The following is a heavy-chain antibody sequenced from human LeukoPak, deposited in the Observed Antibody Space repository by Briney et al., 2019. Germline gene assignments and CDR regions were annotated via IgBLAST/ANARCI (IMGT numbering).Heavy chain of an antibody. J-gene: IGHJ3*02. Sequence: SETLSLTCNVSGGSISTYYWSWIRQPPGKGLEWVGYMSNSVSTNYNPSLKSRVTISPDTSNNQFSLKLTSVTAADTAIYYCARQGSGGRAFDIWGQGTMVTVSS. V-gene: IGHV4-59*08. CDR2: MSNSVST. CDR1: GGSISTYY. CDR3: ARQGSGGRAFDI. D-gene: IGHD3-16*01.